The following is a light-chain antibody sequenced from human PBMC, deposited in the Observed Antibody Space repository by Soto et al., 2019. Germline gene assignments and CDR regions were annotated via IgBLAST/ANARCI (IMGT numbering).Light chain of an antibody. J-gene: IGKJ1*01. CDR2: WAS. Sequence: DIVMTQSPDSLAVSLGERATINCKSSQSVLKSSNNNNYLAWYQQKPGQPPKLLIYWASTRESGVPDRFSGSGSGTDFTLTISSLQAEDVAVYYCQQYYSTPRTFGQGTKVEIK. V-gene: IGKV4-1*01. CDR1: QSVLKSSNNNNY. CDR3: QQYYSTPRT.